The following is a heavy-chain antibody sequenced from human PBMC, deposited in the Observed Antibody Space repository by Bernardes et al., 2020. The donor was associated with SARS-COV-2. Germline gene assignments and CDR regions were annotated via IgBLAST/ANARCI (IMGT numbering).Heavy chain of an antibody. CDR2: IWYDGSTK. CDR3: ARRLCTASACHSNFYGMGV. J-gene: IGHJ6*02. D-gene: IGHD2-21*02. CDR1: GFTFSSYG. Sequence: GGSLRLSCAASGFTFSSYGMHWVRQAPGQGPEWVAVIWYDGSTKFYADSVKGRFAITRGNSKNMLFLQMNSLRVEDTAVYYCARRLCTASACHSNFYGMGVWGPGTTVTVSS. V-gene: IGHV3-33*01.